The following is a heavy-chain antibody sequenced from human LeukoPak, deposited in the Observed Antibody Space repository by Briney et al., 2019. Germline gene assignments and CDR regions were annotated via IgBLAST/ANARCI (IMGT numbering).Heavy chain of an antibody. V-gene: IGHV3-21*01. J-gene: IGHJ3*02. CDR3: ASGDCYNCIDAFDI. Sequence: PGGSLRPSCAASGFTFSSYSMNWVRQAPGKGLEWVSSISSSSSYIYYADSVKGRFTISRDNAKNSLYLQMNSLRAEDTAVYYCASGDCYNCIDAFDIWGQGTMVTVSS. D-gene: IGHD2-21*01. CDR1: GFTFSSYS. CDR2: ISSSSSYI.